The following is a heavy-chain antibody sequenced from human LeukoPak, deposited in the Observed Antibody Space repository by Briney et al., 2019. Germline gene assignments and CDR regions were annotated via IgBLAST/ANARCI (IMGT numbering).Heavy chain of an antibody. CDR2: IFYSGST. Sequence: KPSETLSLTCTVSGGSISSYYWSWIRQPPGKGLEWIGYIFYSGSTNYNPSLKSRVTISVDTSKNQFSLKLSSVTAADTAVYYCARGVFIRFGVVIIPVLTGGWFDPWGQGTLVTVSS. J-gene: IGHJ5*02. D-gene: IGHD3-3*01. V-gene: IGHV4-59*12. CDR1: GGSISSYY. CDR3: ARGVFIRFGVVIIPVLTGGWFDP.